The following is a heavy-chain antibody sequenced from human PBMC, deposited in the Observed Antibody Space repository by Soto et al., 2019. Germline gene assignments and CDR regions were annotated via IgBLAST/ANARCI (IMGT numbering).Heavy chain of an antibody. CDR2: ISSSSSTI. D-gene: IGHD2-15*01. V-gene: IGHV3-48*01. Sequence: EVQLVESGGGLVQPGGSLRLSCAASGFTFSSYSMNWVRQAPGKGLEWVSYISSSSSTIYYADSVKGRFTISRDNAKNSLYLQMNSLRAEDTAGYYCARGPFMGYCSGGSCSTFDYWGQGTLVTVSS. CDR1: GFTFSSYS. CDR3: ARGPFMGYCSGGSCSTFDY. J-gene: IGHJ4*02.